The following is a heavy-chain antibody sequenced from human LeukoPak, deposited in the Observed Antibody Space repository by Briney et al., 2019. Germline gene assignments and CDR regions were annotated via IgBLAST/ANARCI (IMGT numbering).Heavy chain of an antibody. Sequence: GGSLRLSCAASGFTFSSYGMHWVRQAPGKGLEWVAVISYDGSNKYYADSVKGRFTISRDNSKNTLYLQMNSLRAEDTAAYCCAKDIFAVGSYFDYWGQGTLVTVSS. CDR2: ISYDGSNK. CDR3: AKDIFAVGSYFDY. V-gene: IGHV3-30*18. CDR1: GFTFSSYG. J-gene: IGHJ4*02. D-gene: IGHD1-26*01.